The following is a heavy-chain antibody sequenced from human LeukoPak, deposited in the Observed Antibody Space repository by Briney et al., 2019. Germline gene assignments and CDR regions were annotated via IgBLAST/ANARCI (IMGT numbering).Heavy chain of an antibody. CDR1: GFTFSSYS. Sequence: GGSLRLSCAASGFTFSSYSMNWVRQAPGKGLEWVSSISSSSSYIYYADSVKGRFTISRDNAKNSLYLQMNSLRAEDTAVYYCASPLETIFGVSGPSVSTDDAFDIWDQGTMVTVSS. V-gene: IGHV3-21*01. J-gene: IGHJ3*02. D-gene: IGHD3-3*01. CDR2: ISSSSSYI. CDR3: ASPLETIFGVSGPSVSTDDAFDI.